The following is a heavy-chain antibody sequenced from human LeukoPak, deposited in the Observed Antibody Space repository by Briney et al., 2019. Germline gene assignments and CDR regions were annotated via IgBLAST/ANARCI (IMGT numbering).Heavy chain of an antibody. CDR1: GYTFTGNY. CDR2: INPNSGGT. D-gene: IGHD2-15*01. Sequence: GSVTVSCKASGYTFTGNYMHWVRQAPGQGVEWMGWINPNSGGTNYAQKFQGRVTMTRDTSISTAYMELSRLTSDDTAVYYCAVIVRLDPWGQGTLVTVSS. CDR3: AVIVRLDP. V-gene: IGHV1-2*02. J-gene: IGHJ5*02.